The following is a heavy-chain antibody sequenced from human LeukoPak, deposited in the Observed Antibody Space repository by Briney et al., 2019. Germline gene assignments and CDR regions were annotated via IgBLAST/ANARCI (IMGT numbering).Heavy chain of an antibody. J-gene: IGHJ5*02. CDR1: GYNFNTYW. Sequence: GESLKISFKGSGYNFNTYWVAWVRQLPGKGLEWMGIIRPMNSDVRYSPSFQGQVAISADRSINTAYLQWSSLKASDTAMYYCARLKTDEGFDPWGQGTLVTVSS. CDR2: IRPMNSDV. CDR3: ARLKTDEGFDP. V-gene: IGHV5-51*01.